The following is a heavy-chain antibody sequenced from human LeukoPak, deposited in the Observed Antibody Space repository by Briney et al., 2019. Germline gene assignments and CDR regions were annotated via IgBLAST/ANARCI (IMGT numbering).Heavy chain of an antibody. Sequence: VGSLRLSCAASGFTFSDYYMSWIRQAPGKGLEWVSYISSSGSTIYYADSVKGRFTISRDNAKNSLYLQMNSLRAADTGVYYCARGGGCSSTSWPPSARGWFDPWGQGTLVTVPS. CDR3: ARGGGCSSTSWPPSARGWFDP. CDR1: GFTFSDYY. V-gene: IGHV3-11*04. J-gene: IGHJ5*02. CDR2: ISSSGSTI. D-gene: IGHD2-2*01.